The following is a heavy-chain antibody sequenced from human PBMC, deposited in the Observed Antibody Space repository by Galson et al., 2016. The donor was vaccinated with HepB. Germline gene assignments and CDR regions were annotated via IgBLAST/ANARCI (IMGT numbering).Heavy chain of an antibody. Sequence: SVKVSCKASGYTFTGYGISWVRQAPGQGLEWMGWISAYNGNTNYAQKLQGRVTMTTDTSTSTAYMELRSLRSDDTAVYYCARDRAPYHDFWSGSSGYFDLWGRGTLVTVSS. CDR2: ISAYNGNT. CDR3: ARDRAPYHDFWSGSSGYFDL. V-gene: IGHV1-18*01. D-gene: IGHD3-3*01. CDR1: GYTFTGYG. J-gene: IGHJ2*01.